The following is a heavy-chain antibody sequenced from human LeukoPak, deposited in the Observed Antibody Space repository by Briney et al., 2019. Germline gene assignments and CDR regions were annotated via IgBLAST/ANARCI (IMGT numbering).Heavy chain of an antibody. J-gene: IGHJ4*02. CDR1: GFTFSSYA. V-gene: IGHV3-30-3*01. CDR3: ARAYSSSEFDY. D-gene: IGHD6-6*01. Sequence: GRSLGLSCAASGFTFSSYAMHWVRQAPGKGLEWVAVISYDGSNKYYADSVKGRFTISRDNSKNTLYLQMNSLRAEDTAVYYCARAYSSSEFDYWGQGTLVTVSS. CDR2: ISYDGSNK.